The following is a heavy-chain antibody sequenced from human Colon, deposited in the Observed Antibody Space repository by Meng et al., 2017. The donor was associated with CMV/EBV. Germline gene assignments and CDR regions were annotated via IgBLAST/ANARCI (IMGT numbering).Heavy chain of an antibody. D-gene: IGHD2-15*01. J-gene: IGHJ5*02. Sequence: LSCAASGFPLNNYWMHWVRQPPGGGLVWLSRVDDGGRDVIYADSVKGRFTVSRDNARNTIYLQMNDLRDEDTALYYCARDTPHNAFDPWGQGTLVTVSS. V-gene: IGHV3-74*01. CDR1: GFPLNNYW. CDR2: VDDGGRDV. CDR3: ARDTPHNAFDP.